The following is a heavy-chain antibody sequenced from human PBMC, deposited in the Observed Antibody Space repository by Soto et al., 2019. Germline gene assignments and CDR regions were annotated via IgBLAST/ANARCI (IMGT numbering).Heavy chain of an antibody. CDR3: VKTGDYGAFFDY. V-gene: IGHV3-11*06. CDR1: RFTFSDYA. Sequence: CLRLSLPAARFTFSDYAMSWIRQAPGNGLEWVSYISSSSSYTNYADSVKGRFTISRDNAKNSLYLQMNSLRAEDTAVYYCVKTGDYGAFFDYWGQGTLVTVSS. D-gene: IGHD4-17*01. CDR2: ISSSSSYT. J-gene: IGHJ4*02.